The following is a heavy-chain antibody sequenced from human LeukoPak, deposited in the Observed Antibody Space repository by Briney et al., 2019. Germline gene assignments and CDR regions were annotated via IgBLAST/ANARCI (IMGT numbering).Heavy chain of an antibody. CDR3: ARALVGAFDY. D-gene: IGHD1-26*01. CDR1: GFTVSSNY. J-gene: IGHJ4*02. CDR2: IYSGGST. Sequence: GGSLRLSCAASGFTVSSNYMSWVRQAPGKGLEWVSVIYSGGSTYYADFVKGRFTISRDNSKNTLYLQMNSLRAEDTAVYYCARALVGAFDYWGQGTLVTVSS. V-gene: IGHV3-53*01.